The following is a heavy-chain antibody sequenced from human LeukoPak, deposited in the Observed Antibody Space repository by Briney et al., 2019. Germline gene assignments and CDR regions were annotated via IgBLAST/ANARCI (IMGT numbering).Heavy chain of an antibody. CDR3: ARDLRRRGGITMIVVVKDHYYYGMDV. D-gene: IGHD3-22*01. CDR2: IIPIFGIA. J-gene: IGHJ6*02. V-gene: IGHV1-69*04. Sequence: SVKVSCKASGGTFSSYAISWVRQAPGQGLEWMGRIIPIFGIANYAQKFQGRGTITADKSTSTAYMELSSLRSEDTDVYYCARDLRRRGGITMIVVVKDHYYYGMDVWGQGTTVTVS. CDR1: GGTFSSYA.